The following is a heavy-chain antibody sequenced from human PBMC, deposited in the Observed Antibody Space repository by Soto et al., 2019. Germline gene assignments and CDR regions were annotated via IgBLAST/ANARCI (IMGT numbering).Heavy chain of an antibody. D-gene: IGHD2-15*01. CDR3: AGDGIGGTAFRGFCDY. CDR1: GSIFSGYG. Sequence: QEHLVESGGGVVQPGRSLRLSCAASGSIFSGYGMRWVRQAPGKGLEWVAVIWYDGSNKYFADSVKGRFAISRDNSKNMIYLQMDSLRVDDTAIYYCAGDGIGGTAFRGFCDYWGQGTLVTVSS. V-gene: IGHV3-33*01. J-gene: IGHJ4*02. CDR2: IWYDGSNK.